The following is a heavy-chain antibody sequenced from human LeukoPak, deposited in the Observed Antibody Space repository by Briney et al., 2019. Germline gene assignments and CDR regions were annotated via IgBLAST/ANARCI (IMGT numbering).Heavy chain of an antibody. D-gene: IGHD5-24*01. CDR1: GFTFSSYA. J-gene: IGHJ4*02. CDR2: ISSNGGST. V-gene: IGHV3-64*01. Sequence: GGSLRLSCAASGFTFSSYAMHWVRQAPGKGLEYVSAISSNGGSTYYANSVKGRFTISRDNSKNTLYLQMGSLRAGDMAVYYCARGPDGYNYGDYWGQGTLVTVSS. CDR3: ARGPDGYNYGDY.